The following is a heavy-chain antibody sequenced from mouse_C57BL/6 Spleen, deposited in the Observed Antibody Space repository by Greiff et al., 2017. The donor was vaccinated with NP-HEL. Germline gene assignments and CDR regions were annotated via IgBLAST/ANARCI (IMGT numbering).Heavy chain of an antibody. CDR3: ARGGAYYSSMDY. CDR2: IHPNSGST. V-gene: IGHV1-64*01. J-gene: IGHJ4*01. Sequence: QVQLQQPGAELVKPGASVKLSCKASGYTFTSYWMHWVKQRPGQGLEWIGMIHPNSGSTNYNEKFKSKATLTVDKSSSTAYMQLSSLTSEDSAVYYCARGGAYYSSMDYWGQGTSVTVSS. D-gene: IGHD2-12*01. CDR1: GYTFTSYW.